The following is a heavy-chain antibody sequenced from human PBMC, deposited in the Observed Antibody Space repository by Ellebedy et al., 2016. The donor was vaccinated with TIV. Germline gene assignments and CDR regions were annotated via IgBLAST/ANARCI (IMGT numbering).Heavy chain of an antibody. CDR1: GFSFRDYG. Sequence: GGSLRLXXAASGFSFRDYGMHWVRQAPGKGLEWVAIIWYDGSNKDYVDHVKGRFTISRDNSKNTLYLQMNSLRVEDTDVYYCARAVDSGRDMDVWGQGTTVTVSS. CDR2: IWYDGSNK. D-gene: IGHD1-26*01. V-gene: IGHV3-33*01. CDR3: ARAVDSGRDMDV. J-gene: IGHJ6*02.